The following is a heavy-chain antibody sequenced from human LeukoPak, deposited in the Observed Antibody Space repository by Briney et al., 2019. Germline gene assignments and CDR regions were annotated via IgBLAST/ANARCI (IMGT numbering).Heavy chain of an antibody. J-gene: IGHJ4*02. CDR1: GGSISSSSYY. D-gene: IGHD6-19*01. Sequence: SETLSLTCTVSGGSISSSSYYWGWIRQPPGKGLEWIGSIYYSRSTYYNPSLKSRVTISVDTSKNQFSLKLSSVTAADTAVYYCASSPMGGIAVAGRSLDYWGQGTLVTVSS. V-gene: IGHV4-39*07. CDR2: IYYSRST. CDR3: ASSPMGGIAVAGRSLDY.